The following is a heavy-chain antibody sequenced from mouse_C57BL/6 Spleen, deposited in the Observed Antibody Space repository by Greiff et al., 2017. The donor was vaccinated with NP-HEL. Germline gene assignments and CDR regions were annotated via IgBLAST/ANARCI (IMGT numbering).Heavy chain of an antibody. Sequence: QVQLQQSGAELMKPGASVKLSCKATGYTFTGYWIEWVKQRPGHGLEWIGEILPGSGSTNYNEKFKGKATFTADTSSNTDYMQLSSLTTEDSAIYYCARRYYGNYDWFAYWGQGTLVTVSA. D-gene: IGHD2-1*01. V-gene: IGHV1-9*01. CDR2: ILPGSGST. J-gene: IGHJ3*01. CDR3: ARRYYGNYDWFAY. CDR1: GYTFTGYW.